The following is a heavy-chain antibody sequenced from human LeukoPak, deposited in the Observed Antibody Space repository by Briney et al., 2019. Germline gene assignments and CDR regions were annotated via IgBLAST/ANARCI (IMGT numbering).Heavy chain of an antibody. Sequence: GGSLRLSCAASGFTFDIYAMTWVRQAPGKGLEWVSAICGSDGSTYYADPVKGRFTISRDNSKNMLYLQMNSLRAEDTALYYCVKNAGGSCYSSSAYWGQGTLVTVSS. CDR2: ICGSDGST. CDR3: VKNAGGSCYSSSAY. J-gene: IGHJ4*02. D-gene: IGHD2-15*01. V-gene: IGHV3-23*01. CDR1: GFTFDIYA.